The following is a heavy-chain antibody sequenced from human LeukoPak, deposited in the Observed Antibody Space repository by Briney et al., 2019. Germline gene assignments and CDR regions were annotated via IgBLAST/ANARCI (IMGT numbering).Heavy chain of an antibody. CDR1: GFTFSSYA. CDR2: ISGSGGST. D-gene: IGHD3-22*01. J-gene: IGHJ4*02. V-gene: IGHV3-23*01. CDR3: ARDSFYYDFSGNYRESTIDGSVDN. Sequence: GGSLRLSCAASGFTFSSYAMSWVRQAPGKGLEWVSAISGSGGSTYYADSVKGRFTISRDNSKNTLYLQMNSLGAEYTAVYYCARDSFYYDFSGNYRESTIDGSVDNWGQGTLVTVSS.